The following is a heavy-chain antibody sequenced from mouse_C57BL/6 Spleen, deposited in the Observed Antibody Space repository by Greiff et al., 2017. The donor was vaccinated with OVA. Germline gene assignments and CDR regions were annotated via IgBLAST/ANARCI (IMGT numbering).Heavy chain of an antibody. V-gene: IGHV1-64*01. CDR3: ARGRGIYYDYDGTAMDY. CDR2: IHPNSGST. J-gene: IGHJ4*01. D-gene: IGHD2-4*01. CDR1: GYTFTSYW. Sequence: QVQLQQPGAELVKPGASVKLSCKASGYTFTSYWMHWVKQRPGQGLEWIGMIHPNSGSTNYNEKFKSKATLTVDKSSSTAYMQLSSLTSEDSAVYYCARGRGIYYDYDGTAMDYWGQGTSVTVSS.